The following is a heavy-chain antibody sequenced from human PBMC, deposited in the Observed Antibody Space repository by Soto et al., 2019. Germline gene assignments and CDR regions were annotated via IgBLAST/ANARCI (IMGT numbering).Heavy chain of an antibody. D-gene: IGHD3-3*01. CDR2: IHHSGDT. V-gene: IGHV4-30-4*01. J-gene: IGHJ4*02. CDR1: GGSISSGDYY. Sequence: SETLSLTCPVSGGSISSGDYYWSWIRQPPGKGLECIGYIHHSGDTYYKSSLKTRVTMSVDTSRDQFSLELTSVTAADTAVYYCARGRSTYDSWSGFDYWGQGTLVTVSS. CDR3: ARGRSTYDSWSGFDY.